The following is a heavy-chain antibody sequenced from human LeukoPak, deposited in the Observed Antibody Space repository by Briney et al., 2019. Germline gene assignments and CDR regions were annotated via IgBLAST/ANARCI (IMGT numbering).Heavy chain of an antibody. D-gene: IGHD1-26*01. CDR1: GFTFSNYN. CDR3: ARGSGVRELLLWFDP. V-gene: IGHV4-34*01. J-gene: IGHJ5*02. CDR2: INHSGST. Sequence: GSLRLSCAASGFTFSNYNMDWVRQPPGKGLEWIGEINHSGSTNYNPSLKSRVTISVDTSKNQFSLRLSSVTAADTAVYYCARGSGVRELLLWFDPWGQGTLVTVSS.